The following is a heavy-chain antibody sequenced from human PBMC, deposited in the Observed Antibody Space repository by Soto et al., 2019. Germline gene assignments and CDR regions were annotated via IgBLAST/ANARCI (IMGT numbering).Heavy chain of an antibody. D-gene: IGHD6-13*01. Sequence: PGGSLRLSCAASGFTFSAYGIHWVRQAPGKGLEWVAVISYDGSNKYYADSVKGRFTISRDNSKNTLYLQMNSLRAEDTAVYYCAKDSARHIAADSDFDYWGQGTLVTVSS. CDR3: AKDSARHIAADSDFDY. CDR1: GFTFSAYG. CDR2: ISYDGSNK. J-gene: IGHJ4*02. V-gene: IGHV3-30*18.